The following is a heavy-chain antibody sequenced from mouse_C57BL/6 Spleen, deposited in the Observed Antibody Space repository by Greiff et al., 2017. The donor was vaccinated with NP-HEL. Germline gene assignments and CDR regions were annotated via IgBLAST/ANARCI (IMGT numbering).Heavy chain of an antibody. CDR3: TGGYSFPY. Sequence: EVKLMESGGGLVQPGGSMKLSCVASGFTFSNYWMNWVRQSPEKGLEWVAQIRLKSDNYATHYAESVKGRFTISRDDSKSSVYLQMNNLRAEDTGIYYCTGGYSFPYWGQGTLVTVSA. CDR1: GFTFSNYW. CDR2: IRLKSDNYAT. V-gene: IGHV6-3*01. D-gene: IGHD2-3*01. J-gene: IGHJ3*01.